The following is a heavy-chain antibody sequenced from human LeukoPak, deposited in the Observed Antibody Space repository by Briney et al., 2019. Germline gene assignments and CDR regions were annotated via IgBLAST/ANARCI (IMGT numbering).Heavy chain of an antibody. D-gene: IGHD1-26*01. CDR1: GGTFSSYA. CDR2: ISAYNGNT. Sequence: GASVKVSCKASGGTFSSYAISWVRQAPGQGLEWMGWISAYNGNTNYAQKLQGRVTMTTDTSTSTAYMELRSLRSDDTAVYYCARENSGSYPNLNWFDPWGQGTLVTVSS. V-gene: IGHV1-18*01. J-gene: IGHJ5*02. CDR3: ARENSGSYPNLNWFDP.